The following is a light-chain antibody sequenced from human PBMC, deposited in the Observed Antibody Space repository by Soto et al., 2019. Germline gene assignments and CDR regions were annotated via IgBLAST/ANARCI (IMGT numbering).Light chain of an antibody. CDR2: AAS. J-gene: IGKJ1*01. CDR3: QQSYSTPIT. V-gene: IGKV1-39*01. Sequence: DIRITHSASSLSSSVLYRFTMTCLASHSISSYLNWYQQKPGKAPNLLIYAASSLQSGVPSRFSGSGSGTDFTLTINSLHPEDFATYYCQQSYSTPITFGQGTKVDIK. CDR1: HSISSY.